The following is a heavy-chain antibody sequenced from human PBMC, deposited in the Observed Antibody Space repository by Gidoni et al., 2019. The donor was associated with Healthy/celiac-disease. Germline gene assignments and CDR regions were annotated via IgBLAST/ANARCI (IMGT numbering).Heavy chain of an antibody. V-gene: IGHV3-9*01. CDR3: AREYYDYVGGGWNYFDY. CDR2: ISWNSGSI. CDR1: GFTFDDYA. J-gene: IGHJ4*02. D-gene: IGHD3-16*01. Sequence: EVQLVESGGGLVQPGRSLRLSCAASGFTFDDYAMHWVRQAPGKGLEWVSCISWNSGSIGYADSVKGRFTISRDNAKNSLYLQMNSLRAEDTALYYCAREYYDYVGGGWNYFDYWGQGTLVTVSS.